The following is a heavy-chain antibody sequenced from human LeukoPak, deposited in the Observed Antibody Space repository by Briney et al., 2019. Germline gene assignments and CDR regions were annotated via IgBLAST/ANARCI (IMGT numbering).Heavy chain of an antibody. CDR2: NYPGDSDT. CDR1: GWSFTSYW. J-gene: IGHJ4*02. V-gene: IGHV5-51*01. Sequence: GGALKISCKGSGWSFTSYWIGLVRQMPGKGLEGMGINYPGDSDTRYSASFEGHVTISADKSLSTAHLQWSSLKASDTAMYYCARRGGIESAAGDYWGQGTLVTVSS. D-gene: IGHD6-13*01. CDR3: ARRGGIESAAGDY.